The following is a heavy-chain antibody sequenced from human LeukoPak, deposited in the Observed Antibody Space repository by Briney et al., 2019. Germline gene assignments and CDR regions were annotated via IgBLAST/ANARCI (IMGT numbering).Heavy chain of an antibody. V-gene: IGHV4-59*01. CDR2: IYYSGST. J-gene: IGHJ4*02. Sequence: SETLSLTCAVYGGSFSGYYWSWIRQPPGKGLEWVGYIYYSGSTNYNPSLKSRVTISVDTSKNQFSLKLSSVTAADTAVYYCAGTPITRSGYSYGYFDYWGQGTLVTVSS. D-gene: IGHD5-18*01. CDR3: AGTPITRSGYSYGYFDY. CDR1: GGSFSGYY.